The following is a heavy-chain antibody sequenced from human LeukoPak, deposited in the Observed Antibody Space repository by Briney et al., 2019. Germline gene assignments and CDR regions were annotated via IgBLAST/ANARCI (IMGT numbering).Heavy chain of an antibody. CDR3: ARLTQHYGGNSDFDY. V-gene: IGHV1-69*04. J-gene: IGHJ4*02. CDR2: IIPILGIA. Sequence: SVKVSCKASGGTFSSYAISWVRQAPGQGLEWMGRIIPILGIANYAQKFQGRVTITADKSTSTAYMELSSLRSEDTAVYYCARLTQHYGGNSDFDYWGQGTLVTVSS. D-gene: IGHD4-23*01. CDR1: GGTFSSYA.